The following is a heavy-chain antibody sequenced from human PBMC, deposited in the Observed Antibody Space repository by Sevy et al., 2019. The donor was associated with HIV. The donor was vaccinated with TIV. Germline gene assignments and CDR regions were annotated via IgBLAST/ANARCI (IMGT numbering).Heavy chain of an antibody. V-gene: IGHV3-72*01. Sequence: GGYLRLSCAASGFTFSGYYMDWVRQAPGEGLEWVGRSRNKANSYITEYAASVKGRFSISRDDSNNSLFLQMNSLKTEDTAVYYCVREGVAAGDFDWWGQGTLVTVSS. J-gene: IGHJ4*02. CDR2: SRNKANSYIT. CDR3: VREGVAAGDFDW. CDR1: GFTFSGYY. D-gene: IGHD6-19*01.